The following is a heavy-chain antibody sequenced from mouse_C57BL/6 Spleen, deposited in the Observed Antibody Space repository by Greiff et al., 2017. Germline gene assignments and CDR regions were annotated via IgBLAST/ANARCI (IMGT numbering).Heavy chain of an antibody. Sequence: EVQLVESGGGLVQPGGSLSLSCAASGFTFTDYYMSWVRQPPGQALEWLGFISNKTNGYTAEYSASVKGRFTISRDNSQSLLYLQMNALRAEDSATYYGEREYWYFDVWGTGTTVTVSS. CDR2: ISNKTNGYTA. V-gene: IGHV7-3*01. CDR3: EREYWYFDV. CDR1: GFTFTDYY. J-gene: IGHJ1*03.